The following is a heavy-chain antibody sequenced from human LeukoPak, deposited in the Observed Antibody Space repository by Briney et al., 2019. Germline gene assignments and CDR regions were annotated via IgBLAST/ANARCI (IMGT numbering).Heavy chain of an antibody. J-gene: IGHJ4*02. CDR1: GFTFSSYA. CDR2: ISYDGSNK. V-gene: IGHV3-30-3*01. CDR3: ARSPLPRHCSGGSCYLGGCDY. D-gene: IGHD2-15*01. Sequence: GGPLRLSCEASGFTFSSYAIHWVRQAPAKGLEWVAVISYDGSNKYYADSVKGRFTISRDNSKNTLYLQMNSLRAEDTAVYYCARSPLPRHCSGGSCYLGGCDYWGQGTLVTVSS.